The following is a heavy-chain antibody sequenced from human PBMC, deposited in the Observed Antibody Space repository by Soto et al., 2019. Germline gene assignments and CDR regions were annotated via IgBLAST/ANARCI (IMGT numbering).Heavy chain of an antibody. CDR2: ISSNGGST. CDR1: GFTFSSYA. D-gene: IGHD3-10*01. Sequence: PGGSLRLSCAASGFTFSSYAMHWVRQAPGKGLEYVSAISSNGGSTYYADSVKGRFTISRDNSKNTLYLQMGSLRAEDMAVYYCARDSGYYYGSGPFDYWGQGTLVTVS. CDR3: ARDSGYYYGSGPFDY. V-gene: IGHV3-64*02. J-gene: IGHJ4*02.